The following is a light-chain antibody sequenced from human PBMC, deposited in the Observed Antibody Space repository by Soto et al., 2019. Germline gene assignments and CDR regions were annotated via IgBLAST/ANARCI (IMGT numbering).Light chain of an antibody. CDR1: SSDVGGYNY. CDR3: SSYTSSSTGV. J-gene: IGLJ3*02. Sequence: QSVLTQPASVSGSPGQSITISCTGTSSDVGGYNYVSWYQQHPGKAPKLMIYDVSNRPSGVSNRFSGSKSGNTASLTISGLPADDEADYCCSSYTSSSTGVFGGGTQLTVL. V-gene: IGLV2-14*01. CDR2: DVS.